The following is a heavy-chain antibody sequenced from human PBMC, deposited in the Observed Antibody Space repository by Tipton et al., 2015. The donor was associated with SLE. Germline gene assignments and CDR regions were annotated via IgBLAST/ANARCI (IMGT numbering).Heavy chain of an antibody. J-gene: IGHJ4*02. V-gene: IGHV3-7*01. CDR3: AGVSGRDVVVPAAMPLDY. CDR1: GFTFSSYW. Sequence: SLRLSCAASGFTFSSYWMSWVRQAPGKGLEWVANIKQDGSEKYYVDSVKGRFTISRDNAKNSLYLQMNSLRAEDTAVYYCAGVSGRDVVVPAAMPLDYWGQGTLVTVSS. D-gene: IGHD2-2*01. CDR2: IKQDGSEK.